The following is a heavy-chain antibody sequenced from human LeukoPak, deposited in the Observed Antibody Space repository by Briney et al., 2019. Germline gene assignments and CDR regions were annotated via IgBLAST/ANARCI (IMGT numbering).Heavy chain of an antibody. CDR3: AKDSSKIRTFDY. V-gene: IGHV3-30*02. J-gene: IGHJ4*02. D-gene: IGHD6-6*01. CDR2: IRYDGSNK. CDR1: GFTFSSYG. Sequence: PGGSLRLSCAASGFTFSSYGMHWVRQAPGKGLEWVAFIRYDGSNKYYADSVKGRFTISRDNSKNTVHLQMNSLRAEDTAVYHCAKDSSKIRTFDYWGQGTLVTVSS.